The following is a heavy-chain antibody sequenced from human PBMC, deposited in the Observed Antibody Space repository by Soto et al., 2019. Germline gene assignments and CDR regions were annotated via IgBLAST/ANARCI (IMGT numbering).Heavy chain of an antibody. CDR3: ARDRIMRTYYYDSSGDYYYYGMDV. J-gene: IGHJ6*02. CDR1: GGSISSGGYY. D-gene: IGHD3-22*01. CDR2: IYYSGST. V-gene: IGHV4-31*03. Sequence: SETLSLTCTVSGGSISSGGYYWSWIRQHPGKGLEWIGYIYYSGSTYYNPSLKSRVTISVDTSKNQFSLKLSSVTAADTAVYYCARDRIMRTYYYDSSGDYYYYGMDVWGQGTTVTVSS.